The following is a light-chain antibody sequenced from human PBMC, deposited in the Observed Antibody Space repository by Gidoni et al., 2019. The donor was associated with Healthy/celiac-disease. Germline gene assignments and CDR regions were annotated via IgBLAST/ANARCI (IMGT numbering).Light chain of an antibody. Sequence: SHEMTQPPSVSVSPGQTAIITCSGDKLGDKYACWYQQKPGQSPVLVIYQDSKRPSGIPEQFSGSNSGNTATLTISGTQAMDEADYYCQAWDSSTYVFGTGTKVTVL. CDR3: QAWDSSTYV. CDR2: QDS. CDR1: KLGDKY. V-gene: IGLV3-1*01. J-gene: IGLJ1*01.